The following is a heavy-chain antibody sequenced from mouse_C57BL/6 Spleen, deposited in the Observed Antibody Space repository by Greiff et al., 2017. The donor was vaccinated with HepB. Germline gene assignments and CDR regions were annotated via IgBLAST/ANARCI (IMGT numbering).Heavy chain of an antibody. V-gene: IGHV1-54*01. Sequence: QVQLQQSGAELVRPGTSVKVSCKASGYAFTNYLIEWVKQRPGQGLEWIGVINPGSGGTNYNEKFKGKATLTADKSSSTAYMQLSSLTSEDSAVYFCARERGNYNYAMDYWGQGTSVTVSS. J-gene: IGHJ4*01. D-gene: IGHD2-1*01. CDR2: INPGSGGT. CDR3: ARERGNYNYAMDY. CDR1: GYAFTNYL.